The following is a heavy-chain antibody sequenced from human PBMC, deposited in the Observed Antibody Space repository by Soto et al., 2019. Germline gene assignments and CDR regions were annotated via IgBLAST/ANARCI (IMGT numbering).Heavy chain of an antibody. CDR2: ISWDGGST. CDR3: AKAAPPNSSGWYGYFQH. D-gene: IGHD6-19*01. Sequence: VGSLRLSCAASGFTFDDYTMHWVRQAPGKGLEWVSLISWDGGSTYYADSVKGRFTISRDNSKNSLYLQMNSPRTEDTALYYCAKAAPPNSSGWYGYFQHWGQGTLVTVSS. V-gene: IGHV3-43*01. J-gene: IGHJ1*01. CDR1: GFTFDDYT.